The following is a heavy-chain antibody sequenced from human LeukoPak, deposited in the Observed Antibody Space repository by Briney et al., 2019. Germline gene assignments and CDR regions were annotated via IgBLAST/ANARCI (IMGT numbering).Heavy chain of an antibody. D-gene: IGHD2-21*02. J-gene: IGHJ4*02. CDR1: GASISSYY. CDR3: ARVAVSAREYFDY. Sequence: SETLSLTCTVSGASISSYYWSWVWQSPGKGLEWIGYIYYNGNTNYNPSPKGRFTISADSSKNQLSLRLSSVTAADTAVYYCARVAVSAREYFDYWGQGTLVTVSS. V-gene: IGHV4-59*01. CDR2: IYYNGNT.